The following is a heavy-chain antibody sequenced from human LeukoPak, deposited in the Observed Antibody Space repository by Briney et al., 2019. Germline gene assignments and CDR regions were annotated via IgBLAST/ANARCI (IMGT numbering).Heavy chain of an antibody. CDR2: ISSNGGST. J-gene: IGHJ4*02. Sequence: GLLRLSCAASGFTFSSYAMHWVRQAPGKGLEYVSAISSNGGSTYHANSVKGRFTISRDNSKNTLYLQMNSLRAEDTAVFYCAGRDSGDYPYFDYWGQGTLVTVSS. CDR1: GFTFSSYA. V-gene: IGHV3-64*01. CDR3: AGRDSGDYPYFDY. D-gene: IGHD4-17*01.